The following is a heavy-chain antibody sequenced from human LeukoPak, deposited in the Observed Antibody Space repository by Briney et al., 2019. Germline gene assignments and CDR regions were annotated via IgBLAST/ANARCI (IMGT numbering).Heavy chain of an antibody. CDR1: GGSISSYY. J-gene: IGHJ4*02. CDR3: ARREIAALFDY. Sequence: SETLSLTCTVSGGSISSYYWSWIRQPPGKGLEWIGYIYYSGSTYYNPSLKSRVTISVDTSKNQFSLKLSSVTAADTAVYYCARREIAALFDYWGQGTLVTVSS. CDR2: IYYSGST. D-gene: IGHD6-13*01. V-gene: IGHV4-59*08.